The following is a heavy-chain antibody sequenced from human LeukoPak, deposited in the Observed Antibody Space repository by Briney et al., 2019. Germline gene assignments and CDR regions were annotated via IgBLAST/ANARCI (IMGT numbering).Heavy chain of an antibody. CDR3: AREPDYDILTGYSY. CDR1: GFTFSSYE. CDR2: IISSGSTI. D-gene: IGHD3-9*01. V-gene: IGHV3-48*03. Sequence: QPGGSLRLSCAASGFTFSSYEMNWVRQAPGKGLEWVSYIISSGSTIYYADSVKGRFTISRDNAKNSLYLQMNSLRAEDTAVYYCAREPDYDILTGYSYWGQGTLVTVSS. J-gene: IGHJ4*02.